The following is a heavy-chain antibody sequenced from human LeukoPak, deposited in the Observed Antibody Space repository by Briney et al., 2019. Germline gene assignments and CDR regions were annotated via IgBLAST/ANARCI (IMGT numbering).Heavy chain of an antibody. CDR2: IKQDGSEK. CDR1: GFPFSSYW. J-gene: IGHJ6*03. D-gene: IGHD3-22*01. V-gene: IGHV3-7*01. CDR3: ARASSYYDSSGYNYYYMDV. Sequence: GGSLRLSCAASGFPFSSYWMSWVRQAPGKGLEWVANIKQDGSEKYYVDSVKGRFTISRDNAKNSLYLQMNSLRAEDTAVYYCARASSYYDSSGYNYYYMDVWGKGTTVTVSS.